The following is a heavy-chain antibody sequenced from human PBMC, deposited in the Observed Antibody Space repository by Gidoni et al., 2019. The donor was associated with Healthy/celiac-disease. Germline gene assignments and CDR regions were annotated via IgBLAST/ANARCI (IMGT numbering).Heavy chain of an antibody. D-gene: IGHD3-16*02. CDR1: GFTFSSYA. J-gene: IGHJ4*02. CDR3: AKAYYDYVWGSYRRVDYFDY. V-gene: IGHV3-23*01. Sequence: EVQLLESGGGLVQPGGSLSLSCAASGFTFSSYALSWVRQAPGQGLEWVSAISGSGGSTYYADSVKGRFTISRDNSKNTLYLQMNSLRAEDTAVYYCAKAYYDYVWGSYRRVDYFDYWGQGTLVTVSS. CDR2: ISGSGGST.